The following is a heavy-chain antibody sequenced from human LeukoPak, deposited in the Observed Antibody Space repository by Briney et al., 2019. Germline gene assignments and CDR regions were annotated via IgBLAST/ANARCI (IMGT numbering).Heavy chain of an antibody. CDR3: ARAITMIPDP. Sequence: ASVKVSCKASGGTFSSYAISWVRQATGQGLEWMGWMNPNSGNTGYAQKFQGRVTMTRNTSISTAYMELSSLRSEDTAVYYCARAITMIPDPWGQGTLVTVSS. D-gene: IGHD3-22*01. J-gene: IGHJ5*02. CDR1: GGTFSSYA. CDR2: MNPNSGNT. V-gene: IGHV1-8*02.